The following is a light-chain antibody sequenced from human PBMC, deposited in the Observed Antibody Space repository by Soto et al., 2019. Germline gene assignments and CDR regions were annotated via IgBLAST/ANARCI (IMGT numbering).Light chain of an antibody. CDR3: CSYGVSSAVPYV. V-gene: IGLV2-23*02. CDR2: EVN. J-gene: IGLJ1*01. CDR1: SSDVGTYNF. Sequence: QSTLAQPASVSGSPEQSVTISCTGTSSDVGTYNFVSWFQQHPGKAPKLIIYEVNERPSGVSNRFSGSKFGNTASLTISGLLPEDGADYYCCSYGVSSAVPYVFGPGTKVTVL.